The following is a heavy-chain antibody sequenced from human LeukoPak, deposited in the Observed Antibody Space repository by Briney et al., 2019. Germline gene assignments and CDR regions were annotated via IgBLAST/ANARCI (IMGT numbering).Heavy chain of an antibody. D-gene: IGHD6-13*01. CDR3: ARGLHDRSWYGAH. V-gene: IGHV3-30*04. CDR2: LPPDGSYQ. CDR1: GLTFSYYT. J-gene: IGHJ4*02. Sequence: GRSLRLYCAASGLTFSYYTMQWVRHAPGKGLEGEALLPPDGSYQYYEDYLKGRFTISRDTFKNEMYLKMNSLRLEDTAGYYCARGLHDRSWYGAHWGQGTLLSVSS.